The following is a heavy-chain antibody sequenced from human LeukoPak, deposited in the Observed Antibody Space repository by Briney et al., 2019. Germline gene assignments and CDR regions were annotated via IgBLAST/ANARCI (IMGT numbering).Heavy chain of an antibody. D-gene: IGHD3-10*01. Sequence: PSETLSLTCTVSGGSISGTTSYWGWIRQPPGKGLQWIGSIYYSGNTYYNPSLKSRVTISVDTSKNQFSLTLNSVTAADTAFYYCATLLSAPRDSWGQGTLVTVSS. CDR2: IYYSGNT. J-gene: IGHJ4*02. V-gene: IGHV4-39*01. CDR3: ATLLSAPRDS. CDR1: GGSISGTTSY.